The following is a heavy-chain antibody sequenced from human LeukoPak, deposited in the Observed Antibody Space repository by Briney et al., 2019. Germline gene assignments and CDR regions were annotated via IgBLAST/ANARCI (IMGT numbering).Heavy chain of an antibody. CDR3: AKDPRAMGRYFFDD. J-gene: IGHJ4*01. CDR2: ISSSGETT. D-gene: IGHD1-14*01. Sequence: GRSLRLSCVASQFTFHTYAMSWVRRRPGKGPEWVSMISSSGETTDYAESVKGRFIISRDNTKNTLYLQLESPRVDDTAIYYCAKDPRAMGRYFFDDWGQGSLVFVSS. V-gene: IGHV3-23*01. CDR1: QFTFHTYA.